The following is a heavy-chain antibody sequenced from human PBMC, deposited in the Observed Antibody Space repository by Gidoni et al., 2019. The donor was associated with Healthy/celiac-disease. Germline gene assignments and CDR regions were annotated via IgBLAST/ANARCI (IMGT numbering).Heavy chain of an antibody. Sequence: QVQLLESGGGVVQPGRSLRLSCAASVFTFSSYGMHWVGQAPGKGLEWVAVISYDGSNKYYADSVKGRFTISRDNSKNTLYLQMNSLRAEDTAVYYCAKRHLPYSSSWHWMAEAHYYYYGMDVWGQGTTVTVSS. CDR1: VFTFSSYG. CDR2: ISYDGSNK. J-gene: IGHJ6*02. V-gene: IGHV3-30*18. D-gene: IGHD6-13*01. CDR3: AKRHLPYSSSWHWMAEAHYYYYGMDV.